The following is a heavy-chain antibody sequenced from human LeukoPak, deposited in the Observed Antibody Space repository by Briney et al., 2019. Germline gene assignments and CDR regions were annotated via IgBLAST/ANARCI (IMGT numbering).Heavy chain of an antibody. Sequence: GGSLRLSCAASGFTFSDYYMSWIRQAPGKGLEWVSYISSSDSTIYYADSVKGRFTISRDNAKNSLYLQMNSLRAEDTAVYYCARDPGAYCGGDCPGYFQHWGQGTLVTVSS. D-gene: IGHD2-21*02. CDR3: ARDPGAYCGGDCPGYFQH. J-gene: IGHJ1*01. CDR2: ISSSDSTI. V-gene: IGHV3-11*04. CDR1: GFTFSDYY.